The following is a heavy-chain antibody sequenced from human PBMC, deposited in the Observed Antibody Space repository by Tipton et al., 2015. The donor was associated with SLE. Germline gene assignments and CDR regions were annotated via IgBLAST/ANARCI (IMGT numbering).Heavy chain of an antibody. CDR2: IYYSGNT. CDR1: GGSISSSSYY. CDR3: ARQSSVERRAFDI. V-gene: IGHV4-39*01. Sequence: PGLVKPSETLSLTCTVSGGSISSSSYYWGWIRQPPGKGLEWIGSIYYSGNTYYNPSLKSRVTISVDTSKNQFSLKLSSVTAADTAVYYCARQSSVERRAFDIWGQGTMVTVSS. D-gene: IGHD1-1*01. J-gene: IGHJ3*02.